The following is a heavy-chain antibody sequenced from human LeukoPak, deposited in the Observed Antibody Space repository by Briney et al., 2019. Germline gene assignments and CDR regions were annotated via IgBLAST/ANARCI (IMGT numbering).Heavy chain of an antibody. CDR1: GFTFSDYS. Sequence: PGGSLRLSCAASGFTFSDYSLTWVRQAPGKGLEWVSYISRSGSTISYADSVKGRFTFSRDNDKNSLFLQMNSLRAEDTAVYYCAREVYYGSGSPGLDYWGQGTLVTVSS. J-gene: IGHJ4*02. CDR2: ISRSGSTI. D-gene: IGHD3-10*01. CDR3: AREVYYGSGSPGLDY. V-gene: IGHV3-48*01.